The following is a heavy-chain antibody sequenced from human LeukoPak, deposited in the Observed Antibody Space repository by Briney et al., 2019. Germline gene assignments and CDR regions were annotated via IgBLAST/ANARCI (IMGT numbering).Heavy chain of an antibody. CDR3: ARAHFWDYYYGMDV. V-gene: IGHV3-11*01. D-gene: IGHD3-16*01. Sequence: GGSLRLSCAASGFTFSDYYMSWIRQAPGKGLEWVSYISSSGSTIYYADSVKGRFTISRDNAKNSLYLQMNSLRAEDTAVYYCARAHFWDYYYGMDVWGQGTAVTVSS. J-gene: IGHJ6*02. CDR2: ISSSGSTI. CDR1: GFTFSDYY.